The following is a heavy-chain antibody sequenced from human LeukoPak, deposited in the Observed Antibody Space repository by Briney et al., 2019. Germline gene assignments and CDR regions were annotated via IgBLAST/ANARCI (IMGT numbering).Heavy chain of an antibody. J-gene: IGHJ4*02. CDR2: ISGSGGST. CDR3: AKLRHYYDSSGPIDY. V-gene: IGHV3-23*01. D-gene: IGHD3-22*01. Sequence: GGSLRLSCAASGFTFSSYGMSWVRQAPGKGLEWVSAISGSGGSTYYADSVKGRFTISRDNSKNTLYLQMNSLRAEDTAVYYCAKLRHYYDSSGPIDYWGQGTLVTVSS. CDR1: GFTFSSYG.